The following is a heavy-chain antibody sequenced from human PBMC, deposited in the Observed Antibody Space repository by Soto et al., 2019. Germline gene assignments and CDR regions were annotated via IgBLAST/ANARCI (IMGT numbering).Heavy chain of an antibody. CDR3: AKDLIRGDGYVAFDY. V-gene: IGHV3-23*01. CDR2: IYAGGGTT. D-gene: IGHD3-10*01. Sequence: GGSLRLSCAASGFIFSNYAVFWVRQAPGKGLDWVSTIYAGGGTTHYAESVKGRFTISRDNSNNRLYLQLNNLRAEDTAVYFRAKDLIRGDGYVAFDYWGQGTLVTVSS. CDR1: GFIFSNYA. J-gene: IGHJ4*02.